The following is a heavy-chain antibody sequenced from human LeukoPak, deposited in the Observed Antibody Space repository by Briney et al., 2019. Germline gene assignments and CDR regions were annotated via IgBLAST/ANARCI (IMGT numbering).Heavy chain of an antibody. D-gene: IGHD3-22*01. J-gene: IGHJ5*02. CDR2: IYYSGST. V-gene: IGHV4-39*07. Sequence: SETLSLTCTVSGGSISSSSYYWGWIRQPPGKGLEWIGSIYYSGSTYYNPSLKSRVTISVDTSKNQFSLKLSSVTAADTAVYYCARTYYYDSSGRAKVRFDPWGQGTLVTVSS. CDR3: ARTYYYDSSGRAKVRFDP. CDR1: GGSISSSSYY.